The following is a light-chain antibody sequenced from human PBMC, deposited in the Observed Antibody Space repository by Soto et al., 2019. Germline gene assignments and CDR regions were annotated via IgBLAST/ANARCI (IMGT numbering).Light chain of an antibody. CDR1: QSITDW. CDR3: QQYDGT. V-gene: IGKV1-5*03. J-gene: IGKJ1*01. CDR2: RAS. Sequence: DIPMTQSPSTLSASVGDRVTITCRASQSITDWLAWYQQKPGKAPNLLIYRASSLESGVPSRFSGSGYGAQISLTISSLQPDDFATYYCQQYDGTFGQGTKVEIK.